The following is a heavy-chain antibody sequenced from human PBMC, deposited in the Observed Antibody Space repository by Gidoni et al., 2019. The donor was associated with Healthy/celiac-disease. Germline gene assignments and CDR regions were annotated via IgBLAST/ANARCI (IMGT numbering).Heavy chain of an antibody. V-gene: IGHV3-23*01. CDR2: ISNSSNST. CDR1: GFTFSSYA. J-gene: IGHJ4*02. Sequence: EVQLLESGGGLVQPGGSLRLSCAASGFTFSSYAISWVRQAPGKGLEWVSGISNSSNSTFYADSVKGRFTISRDNSKNTLYLQMNSLRAEDTAVYYCAKNAGIRGSRTDYWGQGTLVTVSS. CDR3: AKNAGIRGSRTDY.